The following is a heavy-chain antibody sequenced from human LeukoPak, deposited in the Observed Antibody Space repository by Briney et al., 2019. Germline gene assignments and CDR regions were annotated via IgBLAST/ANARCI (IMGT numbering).Heavy chain of an antibody. V-gene: IGHV1-18*01. Sequence: ASVKVSCKASGYTFTTYNINWVRQAPGQGLEWMGWISGYNGNTNYAQKLQGRVTTTTDTSTSTAYMELRSLRSEDTAVYYCATGVVIMSLDAFDIWGQGTMVTVSS. D-gene: IGHD3-3*01. CDR1: GYTFTTYN. CDR3: ATGVVIMSLDAFDI. CDR2: ISGYNGNT. J-gene: IGHJ3*02.